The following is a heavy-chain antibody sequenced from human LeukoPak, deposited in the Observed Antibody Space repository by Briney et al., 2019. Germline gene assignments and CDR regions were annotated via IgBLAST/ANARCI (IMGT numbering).Heavy chain of an antibody. CDR3: ARGLTYYYDSSANRNFDY. CDR2: INHSGST. J-gene: IGHJ4*02. CDR1: GGSFSGYY. Sequence: SSETLSLTCAVYGGSFSGYYWSWIRQPPGKGLEWIGEINHSGSTNYNPSLKSRVTISVDTSKNQFSLKLSSVTAADTAVYYCARGLTYYYDSSANRNFDYWGQGTLVTVSS. D-gene: IGHD3-22*01. V-gene: IGHV4-34*01.